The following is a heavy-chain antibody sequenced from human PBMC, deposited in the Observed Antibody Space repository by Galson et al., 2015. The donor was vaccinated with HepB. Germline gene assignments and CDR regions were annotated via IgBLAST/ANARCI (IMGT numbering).Heavy chain of an antibody. CDR3: ARLGEYSSGWYDPRGGRGTWIY. CDR1: GGSISSSSYY. D-gene: IGHD6-19*01. V-gene: IGHV4-39*01. J-gene: IGHJ4*02. CDR2: IYYSGST. Sequence: SETLSLTCTVSGGSISSSSYYWGWIRQPPGKGLEWIGSIYYSGSTYYNPSLKSRVTISVDTSKNQFSLKLSSVTAADTAVYYCARLGEYSSGWYDPRGGRGTWIYWGQGTLVTVSS.